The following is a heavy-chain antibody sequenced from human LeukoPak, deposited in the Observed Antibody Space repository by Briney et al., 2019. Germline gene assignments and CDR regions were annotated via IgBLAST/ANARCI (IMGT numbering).Heavy chain of an antibody. V-gene: IGHV1-69*13. CDR1: GGTFSSYA. CDR2: IIPIFGTA. J-gene: IGHJ4*02. CDR3: ARDNTMVRGVIITGIDY. D-gene: IGHD3-10*01. Sequence: VASVKVSCKASGGTFSSYAISWVRQAPGQGLEWMGGIIPIFGTANYAQKFQGRVTITADESTSTAYMELSSLRSEDTAVYYCARDNTMVRGVIITGIDYWGQGTLVTVSS.